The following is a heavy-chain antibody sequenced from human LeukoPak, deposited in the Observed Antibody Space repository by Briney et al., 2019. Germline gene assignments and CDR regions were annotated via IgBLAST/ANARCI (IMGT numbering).Heavy chain of an antibody. CDR2: ISYDGSNK. CDR1: GFTFSSYG. CDR3: AKDYYDSSGPYFDY. D-gene: IGHD3-22*01. V-gene: IGHV3-30*18. Sequence: AGRSLRLSCAASGFTFSSYGMHWVRQAPGKGLEWVAVISYDGSNKYYADSVKGRFTISRDNSKNTLYLQMNSLRAEDTAVYYCAKDYYDSSGPYFDYWGQGTLVTVSS. J-gene: IGHJ4*02.